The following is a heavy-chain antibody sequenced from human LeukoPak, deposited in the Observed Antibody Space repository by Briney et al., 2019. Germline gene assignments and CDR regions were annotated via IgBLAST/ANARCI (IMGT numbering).Heavy chain of an antibody. CDR3: ARLWFGEILFDY. Sequence: SVKVSCKASGGTFSSYAISWVRQAPGQGLEWMGGIIPIFGTANYAQRFQGRVTITADESTSTAYMELSSLRSEDTAVYYCARLWFGEILFDYWGQGTLVTVSS. CDR1: GGTFSSYA. D-gene: IGHD3-10*01. CDR2: IIPIFGTA. V-gene: IGHV1-69*13. J-gene: IGHJ4*02.